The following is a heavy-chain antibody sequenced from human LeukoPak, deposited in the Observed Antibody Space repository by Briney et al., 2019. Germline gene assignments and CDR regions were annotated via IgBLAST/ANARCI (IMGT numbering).Heavy chain of an antibody. V-gene: IGHV3-30*03. CDR1: GFTFSSYG. Sequence: GRSLRLSCAASGFTFSSYGMHWVRQAPGKGLEWVAVISYDGSNKYYADSVKGRFTISRDNSKNTLYLQMNSLRAEDTAVYYCAATYYDFWSGLLSHTYGMDVWGQGTTVTVSS. CDR2: ISYDGSNK. CDR3: AATYYDFWSGLLSHTYGMDV. J-gene: IGHJ6*02. D-gene: IGHD3-3*01.